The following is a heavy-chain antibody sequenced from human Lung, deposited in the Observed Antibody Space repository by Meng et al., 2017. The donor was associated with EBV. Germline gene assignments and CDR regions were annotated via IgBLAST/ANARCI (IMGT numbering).Heavy chain of an antibody. CDR3: ARGRRNEPLFDY. J-gene: IGHJ4*02. V-gene: IGHV1-69*13. Sequence: VRLVQVGAEVKKPGSSVKVACKTAGGSFSTHTFSWVRQAPGQGLEWMGGLIAVFDKTKAAPRFQDRVTFTADESTSTAYMELSSLTFDDTAVYFCARGRRNEPLFDYWGQGTLVTVSS. CDR1: GGSFSTHT. D-gene: IGHD1-14*01. CDR2: LIAVFDKT.